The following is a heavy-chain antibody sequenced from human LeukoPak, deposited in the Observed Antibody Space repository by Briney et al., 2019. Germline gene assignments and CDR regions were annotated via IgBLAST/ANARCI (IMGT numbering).Heavy chain of an antibody. CDR2: INPNSGGT. Sequence: ASVKVSCKASGYTFTAYYMHWVRQAPGQGLEWMGWINPNSGGTNSSQKFQDRVTLTRDTSISTAYMELGSLRSDDTAVYYCARAYGSGSSYHPDYWGQGTLVTVSS. V-gene: IGHV1-2*02. CDR3: ARAYGSGSSYHPDY. D-gene: IGHD3-10*01. CDR1: GYTFTAYY. J-gene: IGHJ4*02.